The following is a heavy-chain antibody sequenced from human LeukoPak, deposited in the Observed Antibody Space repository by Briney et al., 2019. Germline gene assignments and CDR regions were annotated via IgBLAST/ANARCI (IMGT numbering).Heavy chain of an antibody. J-gene: IGHJ5*02. CDR2: IVPIFGTA. V-gene: IGHV1-69*13. CDR1: GGTFSSYS. D-gene: IGHD6-13*01. CDR3: ARDRAAAGLNNWFDP. Sequence: SVKVSCKASGGTFSSYSISWVRQAPGQGLEWMGGIVPIFGTADYAQKFQGRVTITADESTSTAYTELSSLRSGDTAVYYCARDRAAAGLNNWFDPWGQGTRVTVSS.